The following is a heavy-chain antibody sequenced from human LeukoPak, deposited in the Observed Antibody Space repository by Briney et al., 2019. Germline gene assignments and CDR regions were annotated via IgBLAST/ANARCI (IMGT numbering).Heavy chain of an antibody. V-gene: IGHV3-23*01. Sequence: SGGSLRLSCAASGFTFSTYAMTWVRQAPGKGLEWVSSISASGGDAVTYYADSVNGRFTISRDNSRNTLYLQMNSLRAEDTALYYCAKDFAPYGSGSYFTSWGQGTLVTVSS. D-gene: IGHD3-10*01. CDR2: ISASGGDAVT. CDR1: GFTFSTYA. CDR3: AKDFAPYGSGSYFTS. J-gene: IGHJ5*02.